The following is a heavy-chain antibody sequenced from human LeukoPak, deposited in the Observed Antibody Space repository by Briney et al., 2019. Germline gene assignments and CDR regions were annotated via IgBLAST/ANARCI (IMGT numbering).Heavy chain of an antibody. V-gene: IGHV3-9*01. J-gene: IGHJ2*01. CDR1: GFTFDDYA. CDR2: ISWNSGNI. CDR3: AKDKGLAGKDWYFDL. D-gene: IGHD6-19*01. Sequence: PGRSLRLSCAASGFTFDDYAMHWVRQAPGKGLEWVSGISWNSGNIGYADSVKGRFTISRDNAKNSLYLQMNSLRAEDTALYYCAKDKGLAGKDWYFDLWGRGTLVTVSS.